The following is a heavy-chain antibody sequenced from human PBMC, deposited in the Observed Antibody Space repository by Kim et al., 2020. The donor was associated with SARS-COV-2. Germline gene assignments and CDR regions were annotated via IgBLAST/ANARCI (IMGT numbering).Heavy chain of an antibody. D-gene: IGHD2-15*01. CDR1: GGSVSSGSYY. J-gene: IGHJ4*02. V-gene: IGHV4-61*01. Sequence: SETLSLTCTVSGGSVSSGSYYWSWIRQPPGKGLEWLGYIYYSGSTNYNPSLKSRVTISVDTSKNQFSLKLSSVTAADTAVYYCARGRGDIVVVVAATPPSFDYWGQGTLVTVSS. CDR3: ARGRGDIVVVVAATPPSFDY. CDR2: IYYSGST.